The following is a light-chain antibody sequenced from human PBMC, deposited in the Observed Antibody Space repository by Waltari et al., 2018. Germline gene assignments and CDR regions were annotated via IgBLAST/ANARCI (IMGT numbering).Light chain of an antibody. V-gene: IGLV3-10*01. CDR1: ALPKKY. J-gene: IGLJ2*01. CDR2: DDN. CDR3: YSTDSTGNHVV. Sequence: SYELTQPPSVSVSPGQTARITCPGDALPKKYAFWYQQKSGQAPVLIIYDDNKRPSGIPGSFSGSSSGTMATLTISGAQVEDEADYYCYSTDSTGNHVVFGGGTKLTVL.